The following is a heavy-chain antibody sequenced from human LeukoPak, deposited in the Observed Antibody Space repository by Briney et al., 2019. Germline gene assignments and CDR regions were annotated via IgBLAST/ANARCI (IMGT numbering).Heavy chain of an antibody. CDR3: ASTFYYYDSSGYYYFDY. V-gene: IGHV1-18*01. CDR1: GYTFTSYG. Sequence: ASVKVSCKASGYTFTSYGISWVRQAPGQGLEWMGWISAYNGNTNYAQKFQGRVTITADESTSTAYMELSSLRSEDTAVYYCASTFYYYDSSGYYYFDYWGQGTLVTVSS. J-gene: IGHJ4*02. CDR2: ISAYNGNT. D-gene: IGHD3-22*01.